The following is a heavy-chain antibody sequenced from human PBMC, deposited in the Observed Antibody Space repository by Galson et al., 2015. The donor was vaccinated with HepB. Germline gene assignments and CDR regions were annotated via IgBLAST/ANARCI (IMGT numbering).Heavy chain of an antibody. CDR3: AKAGGWLGDYKLYGMDS. CDR1: GFTFHDFT. D-gene: IGHD6-19*01. J-gene: IGHJ6*02. V-gene: IGHV3-43*01. CDR2: ITWDGDVT. Sequence: SLRLSCAASGFTFHDFTMHWVRQRPGKSLEWVSLITWDGDVTYYANSVKGRFTISRDNKRDSLFLQMNSLRSDDTALYYCAKAGGWLGDYKLYGMDSWGQGTTVTVSS.